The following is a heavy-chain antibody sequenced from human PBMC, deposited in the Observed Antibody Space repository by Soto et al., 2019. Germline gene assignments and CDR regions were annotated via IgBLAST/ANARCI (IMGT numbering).Heavy chain of an antibody. CDR3: ARRHLAVAVSPWFDP. Sequence: QVTLKESGPVLVKPTETLTLRCTVSGLSITDSEMGVSWIRQPPGQPLEWLAHIDSSGEKSYRTFLKSRLAISKDTSKSQIVLTMTNMDPADTATYYCARRHLAVAVSPWFDPWGKGSPVTVSS. CDR1: GLSITDSEMG. D-gene: IGHD6-19*01. J-gene: IGHJ5*02. V-gene: IGHV2-26*01. CDR2: IDSSGEK.